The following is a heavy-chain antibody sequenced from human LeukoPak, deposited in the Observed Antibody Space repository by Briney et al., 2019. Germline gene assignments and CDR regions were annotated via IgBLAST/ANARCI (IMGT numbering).Heavy chain of an antibody. CDR3: ARALSTAARTTQFDY. V-gene: IGHV3-33*01. J-gene: IGHJ4*02. CDR1: GFAFSTYG. D-gene: IGHD6-6*01. CDR2: IWYDGSNK. Sequence: GRSLRLSCAASGFAFSTYGMHWVRQAPGKGLEWVAVIWYDGSNKYYADSVKSRFTISRDNSKNTLYLQMNSLRAEDTAVYYCARALSTAARTTQFDYWGQGTLVTVSS.